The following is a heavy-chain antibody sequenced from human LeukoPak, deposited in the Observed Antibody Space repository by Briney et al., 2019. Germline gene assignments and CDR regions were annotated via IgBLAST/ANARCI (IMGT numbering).Heavy chain of an antibody. CDR2: IIPIFGIA. CDR1: GGTFSSYA. CDR3: ARVDSHTDP. V-gene: IGHV1-69*04. D-gene: IGHD2-21*01. Sequence: SVKVSCKASGGTFSSYAISWVRQAPGQGLEWMGRIIPIFGIANYTQKFQGRVTITADKSTSTAYMELSSLRSEDTAVYYCARVDSHTDPWGQGTLVTVSS. J-gene: IGHJ5*02.